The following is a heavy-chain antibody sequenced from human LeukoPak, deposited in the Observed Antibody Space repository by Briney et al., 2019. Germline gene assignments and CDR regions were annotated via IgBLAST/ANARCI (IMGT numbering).Heavy chain of an antibody. V-gene: IGHV4-34*01. Sequence: SETLSLTCAVYGVSFSGYYWSWIRQPPGKGLESIGEINHSGSTNYNPSLKSRVTISVDTSKNQFSLKLSSVTAADTAVYYCARGPWYDFWSGYYGHWGQGTLVTVSS. J-gene: IGHJ4*02. CDR1: GVSFSGYY. CDR3: ARGPWYDFWSGYYGH. D-gene: IGHD3-3*01. CDR2: INHSGST.